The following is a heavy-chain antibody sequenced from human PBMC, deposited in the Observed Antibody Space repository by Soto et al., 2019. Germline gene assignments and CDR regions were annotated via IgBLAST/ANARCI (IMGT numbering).Heavy chain of an antibody. CDR3: ARDGSLDCSSTSCYTSRLNWFDP. V-gene: IGHV1-2*02. Sequence: ASVKVSCKASGYTLTDHYIHWLRQAPGQSLEWMGWINPYSGGTHFARKFQDRVTMARDTSVSTAYMELSSLKSDDTAVYYCARDGSLDCSSTSCYTSRLNWFDPWGQGTLVTVSS. CDR2: INPYSGGT. D-gene: IGHD2-2*02. J-gene: IGHJ5*02. CDR1: GYTLTDHY.